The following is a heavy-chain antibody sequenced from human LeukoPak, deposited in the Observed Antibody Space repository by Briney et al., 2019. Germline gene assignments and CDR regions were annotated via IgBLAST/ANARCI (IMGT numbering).Heavy chain of an antibody. CDR3: ARRARSGPYWDY. J-gene: IGHJ4*02. V-gene: IGHV4-59*01. D-gene: IGHD2-15*01. CDR1: GGSISSYY. CDR2: IYYSGST. Sequence: SETLSLTCTVSGGSISSYYWSWIRQPPGQGLELVGYIYYSGSTNYNPSLKSRVTISVDTSKNQFSLKLSSVTAADTAVYYCARRARSGPYWDYWGQGTLVTVSS.